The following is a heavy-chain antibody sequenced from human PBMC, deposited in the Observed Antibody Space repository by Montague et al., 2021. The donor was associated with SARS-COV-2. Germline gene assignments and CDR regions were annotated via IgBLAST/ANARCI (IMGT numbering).Heavy chain of an antibody. Sequence: SETLSLTCTFSGASRSTKNYYWGWIRQPPGKGLEWIGSISYSATSYSNPSLKSRVTMSVDTSRNQLSLNLSSVTVADTAVHHCARLGITLGGVIVIRYYFDFWGQGTLATVSS. CDR3: ARLGITLGGVIVIRYYFDF. CDR2: ISYSATS. V-gene: IGHV4-39*01. D-gene: IGHD3-16*02. J-gene: IGHJ4*02. CDR1: GASRSTKNYY.